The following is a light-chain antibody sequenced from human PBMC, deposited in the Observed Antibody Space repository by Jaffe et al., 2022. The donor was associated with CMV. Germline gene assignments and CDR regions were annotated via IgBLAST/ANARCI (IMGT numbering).Light chain of an antibody. CDR2: AAS. J-gene: IGKJ1*01. CDR3: QQSLITPWT. V-gene: IGKV1-39*01. CDR1: EDITTY. Sequence: DIQMTQSPSSLSASVGDRVTITCRASEDITTYLNWYQHQPGQAPRLLVYAASNLQSGVPSRFSASGIGTDFTLTIDRLQLEDFSTYYCQQSLITPWTFGQGTKVEIK.